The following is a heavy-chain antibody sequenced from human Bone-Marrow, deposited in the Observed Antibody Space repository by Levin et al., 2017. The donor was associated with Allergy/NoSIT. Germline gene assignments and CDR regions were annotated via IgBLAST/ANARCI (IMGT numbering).Heavy chain of an antibody. D-gene: IGHD6-19*01. Sequence: SGPTLVKPTETLTLTCTVSGFSLDNVRMGVGWIRQPPGKALEWLGNIFSNDAKTYSTSLKTRLTISRDTPNSQVVPTMTNVDPADTATYVCPRFRITVAGWFDSWGQGTLVIVSS. V-gene: IGHV2-26*01. CDR1: GFSLDNVRMG. CDR2: IFSNDAK. CDR3: PRFRITVAGWFDS. J-gene: IGHJ5*01.